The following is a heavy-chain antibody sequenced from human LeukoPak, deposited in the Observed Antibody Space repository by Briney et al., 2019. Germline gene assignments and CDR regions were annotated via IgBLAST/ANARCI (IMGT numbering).Heavy chain of an antibody. J-gene: IGHJ4*02. CDR3: AKDRSQLVPNYFDY. CDR1: GFTFSSYG. V-gene: IGHV3-30*02. Sequence: GGSLRLSCAASGFTFSSYGMHWVRQAPGKGLEWVALIRYDGSNKYYADSVKGRFTISRDNSKNTLYLQMNSLRAEDTAVYYCAKDRSQLVPNYFDYWGKGTLVTVSS. CDR2: IRYDGSNK. D-gene: IGHD6-13*01.